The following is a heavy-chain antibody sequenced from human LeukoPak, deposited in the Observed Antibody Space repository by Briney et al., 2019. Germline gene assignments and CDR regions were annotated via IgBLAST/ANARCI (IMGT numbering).Heavy chain of an antibody. CDR2: ISYRGST. J-gene: IGHJ4*02. CDR3: ARVNNWNYDLYLDY. V-gene: IGHV4-61*01. Sequence: SETLSLTCSVSGGSVTSGSYYWSWIRQPPGKELEWVGYISYRGSTNYNPSLKSRVTISVDTSKNQFSLKLSSVTAADTAVYYCARVNNWNYDLYLDYWGQGTLVTVSS. D-gene: IGHD1-7*01. CDR1: GGSVTSGSYY.